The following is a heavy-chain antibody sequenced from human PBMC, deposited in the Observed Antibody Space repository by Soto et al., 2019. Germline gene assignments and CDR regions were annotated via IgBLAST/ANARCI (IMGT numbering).Heavy chain of an antibody. V-gene: IGHV3-23*01. CDR3: AKDWRYCSSTSCYSEFDY. J-gene: IGHJ4*02. D-gene: IGHD2-2*01. Sequence: HPGGSLRLSCAASGSSFSSYAMSWVRQAPGKGLEWVSAISGSGGSTYYADSVKGRFTISRDNSKNTLYLQMNSLRAEDTAVYYCAKDWRYCSSTSCYSEFDYWGQGTLVTVSS. CDR2: ISGSGGST. CDR1: GSSFSSYA.